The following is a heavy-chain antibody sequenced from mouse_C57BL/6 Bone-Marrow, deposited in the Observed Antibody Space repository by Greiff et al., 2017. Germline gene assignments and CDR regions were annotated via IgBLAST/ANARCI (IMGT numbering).Heavy chain of an antibody. V-gene: IGHV1-50*01. D-gene: IGHD4-1*01. Sequence: QVQLQQPGAELVKPGASVKLSCKASGYTFTSYWMQWVKQRPGQGLEWIGEIDPSDSYTNYNQKFKGKATLTVDTSSSTAYMQRSSLTSEDSAVYYCARDGDWDYARDYWGQGTSVTVSS. CDR3: ARDGDWDYARDY. J-gene: IGHJ4*01. CDR2: IDPSDSYT. CDR1: GYTFTSYW.